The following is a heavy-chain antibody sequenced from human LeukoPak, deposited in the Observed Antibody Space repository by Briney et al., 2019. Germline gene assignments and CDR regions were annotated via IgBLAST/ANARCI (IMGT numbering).Heavy chain of an antibody. Sequence: GGSLRLSCAASEFTFSSYWMSWLRQAPGKGLEWVANIKQDGSEKYYVDSVEGRFTISRDNAKNSLYLQMNSLRAEDTAVYYCVRDPSAFCGGDCPDYWGQGTLVTVSS. V-gene: IGHV3-7*03. CDR2: IKQDGSEK. D-gene: IGHD2-21*02. CDR1: EFTFSSYW. CDR3: VRDPSAFCGGDCPDY. J-gene: IGHJ4*02.